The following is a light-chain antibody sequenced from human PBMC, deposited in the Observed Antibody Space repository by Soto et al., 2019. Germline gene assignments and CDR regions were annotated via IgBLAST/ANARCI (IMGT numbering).Light chain of an antibody. Sequence: DIQMTQSPSTLSASVGDRVTITCRATQNINSWLAWYQQKPGKAPKLLIYKASSLESGVPSRFIGSGSRTDFTLTITSLQPDDFATYYCQQYDTYGTFGQGTKVEIK. CDR2: KAS. V-gene: IGKV1-5*03. CDR3: QQYDTYGT. J-gene: IGKJ1*01. CDR1: QNINSW.